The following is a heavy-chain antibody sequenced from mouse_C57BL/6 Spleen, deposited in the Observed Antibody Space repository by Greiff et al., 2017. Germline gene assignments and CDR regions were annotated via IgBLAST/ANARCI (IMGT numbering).Heavy chain of an antibody. Sequence: VKLMESGPGLVAPSQSLSITCTVSGFSLTSYGVHWVRQPPGKGLEWLVVIWSDGSTTYNSALKSRLSISKDNSKSQVFLKMNSLQTDDTAMYYCARGPRIYYGSSYGYFDVWGTGTTVTVSS. CDR3: ARGPRIYYGSSYGYFDV. D-gene: IGHD1-1*01. CDR1: GFSLTSYG. J-gene: IGHJ1*03. CDR2: IWSDGST. V-gene: IGHV2-6*03.